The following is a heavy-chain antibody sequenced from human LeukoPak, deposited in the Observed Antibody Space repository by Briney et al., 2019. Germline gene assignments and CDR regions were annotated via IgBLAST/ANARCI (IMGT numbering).Heavy chain of an antibody. J-gene: IGHJ3*02. D-gene: IGHD3-16*02. CDR2: VKSKSDGATT. Sequence: PGGSLRLSCAASGFTVTNAWMSWVRQAPGKGLEWIGHVKSKSDGATTDYAAPLKGRVTLSRDGSKNTLYLQMNSLKIEDTAVYYCTKAFLSARDYSWGSYRYLAFDIWGQGTMVTVSS. CDR3: TKAFLSARDYSWGSYRYLAFDI. V-gene: IGHV3-15*01. CDR1: GFTVTNAW.